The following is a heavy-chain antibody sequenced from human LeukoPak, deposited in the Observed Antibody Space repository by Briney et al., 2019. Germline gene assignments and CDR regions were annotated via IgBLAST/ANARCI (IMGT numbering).Heavy chain of an antibody. D-gene: IGHD3-22*01. Sequence: PGGSLRLSCVASGFPFSSYWMTWVRQAPGKGLEWVSGISGSGDNTYYADSVKGRFTISRDNSKNTLYVQVNSLGTEDTAAYYCAKGSYYDSSGSFYFGYWGQGTLVTVSS. J-gene: IGHJ4*02. V-gene: IGHV3-23*01. CDR2: ISGSGDNT. CDR3: AKGSYYDSSGSFYFGY. CDR1: GFPFSSYW.